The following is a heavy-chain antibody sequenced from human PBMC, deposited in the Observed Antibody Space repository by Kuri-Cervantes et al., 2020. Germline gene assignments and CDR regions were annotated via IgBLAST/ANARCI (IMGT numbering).Heavy chain of an antibody. CDR1: GFTFSSYA. J-gene: IGHJ5*02. D-gene: IGHD6-13*01. CDR3: ARASHSSSWPNWFDP. Sequence: GESLKISCAASGFTFSSYAMHWVRQAPGKGLEWVAVISYDGSNKYYADSVKGRLTISRDNSKNTLYLQMNSLRAEDTAVYYCARASHSSSWPNWFDPWGQGTLVTVSS. V-gene: IGHV3-30-3*01. CDR2: ISYDGSNK.